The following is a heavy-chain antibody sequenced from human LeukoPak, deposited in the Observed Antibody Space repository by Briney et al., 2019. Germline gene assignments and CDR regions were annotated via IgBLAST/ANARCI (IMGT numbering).Heavy chain of an antibody. CDR3: AKASTAAGQYYFDY. CDR2: ISWDGGST. V-gene: IGHV3-43D*03. CDR1: GFTFDDYA. J-gene: IGHJ4*02. Sequence: PGGSLRLSCAASGFTFDDYAMHWVRQAPGKGLEWVSLISWDGGSTYYADSVKGRFTISRDNSKNSLYLQMNSLRAEDTALYYCAKASTAAGQYYFDYWGQGTLVTVSS. D-gene: IGHD6-13*01.